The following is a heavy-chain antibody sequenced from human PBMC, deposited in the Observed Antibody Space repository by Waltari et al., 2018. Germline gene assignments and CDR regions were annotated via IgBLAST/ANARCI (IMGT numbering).Heavy chain of an antibody. CDR3: ARDQGGGVYYGMDV. Sequence: EVQLVESGGGLVKPGGSLRLSCAASGFTFSSYSMNWVRQAPGKGLEWVSSISSSSSYIYYADSVKGRFTISRDNAKNSMYLQMNSLRAEDTAVYYCARDQGGGVYYGMDVWGQGTTVTVSS. D-gene: IGHD3-10*01. CDR2: ISSSSSYI. V-gene: IGHV3-21*01. CDR1: GFTFSSYS. J-gene: IGHJ6*02.